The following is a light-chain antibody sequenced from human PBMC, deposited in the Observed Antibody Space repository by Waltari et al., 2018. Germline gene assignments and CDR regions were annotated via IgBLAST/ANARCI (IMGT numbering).Light chain of an antibody. V-gene: IGKV3-20*01. J-gene: IGKJ1*01. CDR1: QTVSSSY. Sequence: EIVLTQSPGTLSLSPGERATLSCRASQTVSSSYLAWYQQKPGQAPRHLIYGASSRATGIPDRFSGSGSGTDFTLTISRLEPEDFAVYYCQQYGSSPPRTFGQGTKVEIK. CDR2: GAS. CDR3: QQYGSSPPRT.